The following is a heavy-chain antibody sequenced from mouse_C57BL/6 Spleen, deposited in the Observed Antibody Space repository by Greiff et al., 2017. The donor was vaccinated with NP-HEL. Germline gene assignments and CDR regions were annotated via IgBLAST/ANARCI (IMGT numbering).Heavy chain of an antibody. V-gene: IGHV1-82*01. CDR3: AIYYGRGWFAY. D-gene: IGHD1-1*01. Sequence: QVQLQQSGPELVKPGASVKISCKASGYAFSSSWMNWVKQRPGKGLEWIGRIYPGDGDPNYNGKFKGKATLTADKSSSTAYMQLSSLTSEDSAVYFCAIYYGRGWFAYWGQGTLVTVSA. CDR2: IYPGDGDP. CDR1: GYAFSSSW. J-gene: IGHJ3*01.